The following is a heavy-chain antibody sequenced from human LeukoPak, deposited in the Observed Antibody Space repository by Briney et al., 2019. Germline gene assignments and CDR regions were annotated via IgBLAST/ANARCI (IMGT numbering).Heavy chain of an antibody. V-gene: IGHV3-23*01. CDR2: ISGSGGST. J-gene: IGHJ6*02. D-gene: IGHD6-13*01. Sequence: PGGSLRLSCAASGFTFSSCAMSRVRQAPGKGLEWVSAISGSGGSTYYADSVKGRFTISRDNSKNTLYLQMNSLRAEDTAVYYCAKEEQPYYYYGMDVWGQGTTVTVSS. CDR1: GFTFSSCA. CDR3: AKEEQPYYYYGMDV.